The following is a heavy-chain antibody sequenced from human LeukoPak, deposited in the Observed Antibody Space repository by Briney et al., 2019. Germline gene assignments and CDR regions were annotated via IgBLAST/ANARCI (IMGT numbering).Heavy chain of an antibody. J-gene: IGHJ3*02. CDR1: GYSFTSYW. D-gene: IGHD4-17*01. CDR3: ARGVTTVTTRGDIGAFDI. V-gene: IGHV5-51*01. CDR2: IYPGDSDT. Sequence: RGESLKISCKGSGYSFTSYWIGWVRQMPGKGLEWMGIIYPGDSDTRYSPSFQGQVTISADKSISTAYLQWSSLKASDTAMYYCARGVTTVTTRGDIGAFDIWGQGTMVTVSS.